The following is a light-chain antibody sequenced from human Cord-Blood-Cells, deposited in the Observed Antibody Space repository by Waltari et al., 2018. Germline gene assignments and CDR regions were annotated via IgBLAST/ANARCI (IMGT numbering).Light chain of an antibody. Sequence: EIVLTQSPGTLSLSQGERANLSCRASQSVSSNYLAWYQQKPGQAPRRLIYGASSRATGIPDRFSGSGSGTDFTLTISRLEPEDVAVYYCQQYGSSPYTFGQGTKLEIK. CDR2: GAS. J-gene: IGKJ2*01. V-gene: IGKV3-20*01. CDR1: QSVSSNY. CDR3: QQYGSSPYT.